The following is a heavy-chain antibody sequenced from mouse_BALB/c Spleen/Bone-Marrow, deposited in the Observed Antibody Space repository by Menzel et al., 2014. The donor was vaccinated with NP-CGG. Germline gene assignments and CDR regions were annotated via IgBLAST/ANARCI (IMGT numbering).Heavy chain of an antibody. J-gene: IGHJ1*01. D-gene: IGHD1-1*01. CDR2: IHPSDSET. V-gene: IGHV1-61*01. CDR3: AREREITTVVAGDWYFDV. Sequence: VQLQQSGAELVRPGASVKLSCKASGYSFTSYWMNWVKQRPGQGLEWIGMIHPSDSETRXNQKFKDKATLTVDKSSSTAYMQLSSPTSEDSAVYYCAREREITTVVAGDWYFDVWGAGTTVTVSS. CDR1: GYSFTSYW.